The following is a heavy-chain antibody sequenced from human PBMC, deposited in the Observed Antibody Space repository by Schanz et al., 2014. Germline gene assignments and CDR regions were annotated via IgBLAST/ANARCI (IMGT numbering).Heavy chain of an antibody. CDR3: ARDYYDILTGYPYDTFDI. CDR1: GYTFTDYY. CDR2: INPNSGGT. Sequence: QVQLVQSGAEVKKPWASVKISCKASGYTFTDYYMYWVRQAPGQGLEWMGRINPNSGGTNYAQKFQGRVTMTRDTSISTAYMELRRLRSDDTAVYYCARDYYDILTGYPYDTFDIWGQGTMVTVSS. D-gene: IGHD3-9*01. J-gene: IGHJ3*02. V-gene: IGHV1-2*06.